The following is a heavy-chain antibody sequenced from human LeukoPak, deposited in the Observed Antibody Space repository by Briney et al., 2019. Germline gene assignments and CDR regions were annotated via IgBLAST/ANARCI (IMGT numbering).Heavy chain of an antibody. CDR3: ASSDY. CDR2: ISYDGSNK. V-gene: IGHV3-30*03. J-gene: IGHJ4*02. Sequence: GGSLRLSCAASGFTVSSNYMSWVRQAPGKGLEWVAVISYDGSNKYYADSVKGRFTISRDNSKNTLYLQMNSLRAEDTAVYYCASSDYWGQGTLVTVSS. CDR1: GFTVSSNY.